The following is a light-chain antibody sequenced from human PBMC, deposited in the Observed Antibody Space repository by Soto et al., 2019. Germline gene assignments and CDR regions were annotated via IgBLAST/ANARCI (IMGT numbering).Light chain of an antibody. V-gene: IGLV4-69*01. J-gene: IGLJ2*01. CDR3: QTWGTGIQV. Sequence: QLVLTQSPSASASLGASVKLTCTLSSGHSSYAIAWHQQQPEKGPRYLMKLNSDGRHSKGDGIPDRFSGSSSGAERYLTISSLQYEDEADYYCQTWGTGIQVFGGGTQLTVL. CDR2: LNSDGRH. CDR1: SGHSSYA.